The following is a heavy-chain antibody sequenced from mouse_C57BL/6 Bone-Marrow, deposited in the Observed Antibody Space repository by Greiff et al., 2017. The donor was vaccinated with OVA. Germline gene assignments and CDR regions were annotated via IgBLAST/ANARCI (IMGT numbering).Heavy chain of an antibody. V-gene: IGHV1-81*01. CDR3: ANWYWLAY. CDR2: IYPRSGNT. J-gene: IGHJ3*01. CDR1: GYTFTSYG. Sequence: QVQLKQSGAELARPGASVKLSCKASGYTFTSYGISWVKQRTGQGLEWIGEIYPRSGNTYYNEKFKGKATLTADKSSSTAYMELRSLTSEDSAVYFCANWYWLAYWGQGTLVTVSA. D-gene: IGHD4-1*02.